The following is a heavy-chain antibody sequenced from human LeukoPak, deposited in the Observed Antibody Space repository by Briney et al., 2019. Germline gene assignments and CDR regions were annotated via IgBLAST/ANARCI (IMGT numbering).Heavy chain of an antibody. CDR2: ISGSGGST. CDR1: GFTFSSYA. J-gene: IGHJ4*02. V-gene: IGHV3-23*01. Sequence: PGASLRLSCAASGFTFSSYAMSWVRQAPGKGLEWVSAISGSGGSTYYADSVKGRFTISRDNSKTTLYLQMNSLRAEDTAVYYCAAHNYGSGSYFDYWGQGTLVTVSS. CDR3: AAHNYGSGSYFDY. D-gene: IGHD3-10*01.